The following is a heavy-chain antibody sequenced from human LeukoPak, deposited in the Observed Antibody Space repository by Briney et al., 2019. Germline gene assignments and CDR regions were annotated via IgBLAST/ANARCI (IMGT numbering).Heavy chain of an antibody. V-gene: IGHV1-2*02. D-gene: IGHD6-6*01. CDR2: IHPNSGGT. CDR1: GYTFTNYF. Sequence: ASVKVSCKASGYTFTNYFMHWVRQAPGQGLEWMGWIHPNSGGTNYAQKFQGRVTMTRDTSISTAYMELSSLRSDDTAVYYCARDLESSSSLDYWGQGTLVTVSS. CDR3: ARDLESSSSLDY. J-gene: IGHJ4*02.